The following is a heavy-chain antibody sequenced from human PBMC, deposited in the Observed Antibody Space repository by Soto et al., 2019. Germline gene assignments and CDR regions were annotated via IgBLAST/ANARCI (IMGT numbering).Heavy chain of an antibody. CDR2: IYYSGST. Sequence: GSLRLSCAASGFTFSSYAMSWVRQAPWKGLEWIGSIYYSGSTYYNPSLKSRVTISVDTSKNQFSLKLSSVTAADTAVYYCARGNYDFWSGETRYYYYYMDVWGKGTTVTVSS. J-gene: IGHJ6*03. CDR1: GFTFSSYA. D-gene: IGHD3-3*01. V-gene: IGHV4-39*07. CDR3: ARGNYDFWSGETRYYYYYMDV.